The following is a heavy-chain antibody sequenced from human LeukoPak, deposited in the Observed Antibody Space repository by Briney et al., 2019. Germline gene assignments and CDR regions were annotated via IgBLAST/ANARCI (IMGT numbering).Heavy chain of an antibody. D-gene: IGHD1-20*01. CDR2: MHPNSGDT. V-gene: IGHV1-8*01. CDR1: GYTFTGYD. Sequence: GASVKVSCKTSGYTFTGYDTNWVRQAAGQGFEWMGWMHPNSGDTGYAHNLQGRITITRDSSTATVFLELSSLRSEDTAMYYCARGRLNGNVDFWGQGTLVTVPS. J-gene: IGHJ4*02. CDR3: ARGRLNGNVDF.